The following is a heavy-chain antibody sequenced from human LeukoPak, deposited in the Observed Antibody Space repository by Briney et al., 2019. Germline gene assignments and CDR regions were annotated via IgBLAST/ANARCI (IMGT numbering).Heavy chain of an antibody. CDR1: GGSISSGGYY. CDR2: IYYSGST. D-gene: IGHD3-16*01. Sequence: SQTLSLTCTVSGGSISSGGYYWSWIRQHPGKGLEWIGYIYYSGSTDYNPSLKSRVTISVDTSKNQFSLKLSSVTAADTAVYYCVWGRATGVDYWGQGTLVTVSS. CDR3: VWGRATGVDY. V-gene: IGHV4-30-4*08. J-gene: IGHJ4*02.